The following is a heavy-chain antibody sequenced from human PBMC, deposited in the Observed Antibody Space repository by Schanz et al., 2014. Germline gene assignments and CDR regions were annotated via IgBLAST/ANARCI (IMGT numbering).Heavy chain of an antibody. D-gene: IGHD6-13*01. CDR3: ARRTSDNSSWYYVDY. J-gene: IGHJ4*02. Sequence: QVQLVQSGAEVKKPGASVKVSCKASGYTFTSYAITWLRQAPGQGLEWMGWISSYNGNTNYAQRLKGRVTMTTDTSTRTAYMELRSLTSDDTAVYYCARRTSDNSSWYYVDYWGQGTLVTVSS. CDR2: ISSYNGNT. CDR1: GYTFTSYA. V-gene: IGHV1-18*04.